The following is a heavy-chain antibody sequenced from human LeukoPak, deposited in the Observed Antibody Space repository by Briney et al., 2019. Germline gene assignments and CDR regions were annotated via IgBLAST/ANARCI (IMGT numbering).Heavy chain of an antibody. J-gene: IGHJ6*03. CDR2: IDWDDDK. CDR1: GFSLSTSGMC. Sequence: SGPALVKPTQTLTLTCTFSGFSLSTSGMCVSWIRQPPGKALEWLARIDWDDDKYYSTSLKTRLTISKDTSKNQVVLTMTNMDPVDTATYYCARIDLYDFQGSYYMDVWGKGTTVTVSS. CDR3: ARIDLYDFQGSYYMDV. V-gene: IGHV2-70*11. D-gene: IGHD3-3*01.